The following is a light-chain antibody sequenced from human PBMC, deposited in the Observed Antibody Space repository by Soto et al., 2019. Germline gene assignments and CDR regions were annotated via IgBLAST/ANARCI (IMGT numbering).Light chain of an antibody. CDR2: DVT. Sequence: QSVLTQPASVSGSPGQSITISCAGTGSDVGGYDYVSWYQQHPGKAPKLMIYDVTNRPSGVSSRFSGSKSGNTASLTISGLQAEDETDYYCSSYTSSSTFVFGTGTKLTVL. J-gene: IGLJ1*01. V-gene: IGLV2-14*01. CDR1: GSDVGGYDY. CDR3: SSYTSSSTFV.